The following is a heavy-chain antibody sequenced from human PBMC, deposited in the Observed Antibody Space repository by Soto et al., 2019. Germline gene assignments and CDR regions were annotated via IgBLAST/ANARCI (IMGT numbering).Heavy chain of an antibody. CDR3: ASGEASCYLHYGCWFDP. J-gene: IGHJ5*02. Sequence: EVQLLESGGGLVQPGESLRLSCRTSGFTFSRYAMTWVRQSVEKGLEWVSIISGNGASAYYADSVKGRFTISRDNSNSTLYLQMNSLRAEDTAIYYCASGEASCYLHYGCWFDPWGKGTLVTVYS. CDR2: ISGNGASA. CDR1: GFTFSRYA. V-gene: IGHV3-23*01. D-gene: IGHD2-2*01.